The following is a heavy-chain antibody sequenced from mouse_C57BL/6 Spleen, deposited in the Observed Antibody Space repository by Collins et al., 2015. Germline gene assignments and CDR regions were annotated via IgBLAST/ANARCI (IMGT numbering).Heavy chain of an antibody. V-gene: IGHV1-80*01. J-gene: IGHJ4*01. Sequence: QVQLQQSGAELVKPGASVKISCKASGYAFSSYWMNWVKQRPGKGLEWIGQIYPGDGDTNYNGKFKGKATLTADISSSTAYMQLSSLTSEDSAVYFCARLHYYGSSYYAMDYWGQGTSVTVSS. D-gene: IGHD1-1*01. CDR2: IYPGDGDT. CDR1: GYAFSSYW. CDR3: ARLHYYGSSYYAMDY.